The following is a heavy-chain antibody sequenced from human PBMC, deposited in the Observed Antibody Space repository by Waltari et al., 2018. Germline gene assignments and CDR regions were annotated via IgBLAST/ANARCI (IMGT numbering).Heavy chain of an antibody. CDR3: TGGHHDY. J-gene: IGHJ4*02. V-gene: IGHV3-48*01. CDR2: MSGMTGVK. CDR1: GFDFSNSD. Sequence: EVQLVESGGGLVQPGGSLRLSCAASGFDFSNSDMNWVRQAPGKGLEWISYMSGMTGVKYHSDSVKGRFTISRDIAKNSVQLQMNSLRAEDTALYYCTGGHHDYWGQGTLVTVSS.